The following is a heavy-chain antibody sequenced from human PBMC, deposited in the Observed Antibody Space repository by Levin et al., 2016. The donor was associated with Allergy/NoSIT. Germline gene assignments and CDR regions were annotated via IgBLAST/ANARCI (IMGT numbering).Heavy chain of an antibody. Sequence: SVKVSCKASGGTFSSYAISWVRQAPGQGLEWMGGIIPIFGTANYAQKFQGRVTITADKSTSTAYMELSSLRSEDTAVYYCARSGSGSLRLWYYYGMDVWGQGTTVTVSS. CDR2: IIPIFGTA. CDR3: ARSGSGSLRLWYYYGMDV. J-gene: IGHJ6*02. V-gene: IGHV1-69*06. CDR1: GGTFSSYA. D-gene: IGHD3-10*01.